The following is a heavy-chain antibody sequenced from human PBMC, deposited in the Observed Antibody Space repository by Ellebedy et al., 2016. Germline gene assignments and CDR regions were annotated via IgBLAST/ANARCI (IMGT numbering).Heavy chain of an antibody. CDR2: INAGNGNT. V-gene: IGHV1-3*01. CDR1: GYTFTSYA. CDR3: ARASGAYYDSSGYPTLYWYFDL. J-gene: IGHJ2*01. D-gene: IGHD3-22*01. Sequence: ASVKVSXXASGYTFTSYAMHWVRQAPGQRLEWMGWINAGNGNTKYSQKFQGRVTITRDTSASTAYMELSSLRSEDTAVYYCARASGAYYDSSGYPTLYWYFDLWGRGTLVTVSS.